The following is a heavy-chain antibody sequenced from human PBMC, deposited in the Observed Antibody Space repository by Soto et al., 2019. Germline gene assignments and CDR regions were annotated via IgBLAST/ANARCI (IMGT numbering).Heavy chain of an antibody. Sequence: QITLNESGPTGVRPTETLTLTCRFSGFSLTTSGVGVGWIRQSPGKAPEWLALIYWDDDKRYSASLKSRLSSTKETSKNHVVLTVSDLDPTETATYYCAHRVLRTVFGLVTTTAIYFDFWGQGTPVAVSS. J-gene: IGHJ4*02. CDR1: GFSLTTSGVG. CDR2: IYWDDDK. CDR3: AHRVLRTVFGLVTTTAIYFDF. V-gene: IGHV2-5*02. D-gene: IGHD3-3*01.